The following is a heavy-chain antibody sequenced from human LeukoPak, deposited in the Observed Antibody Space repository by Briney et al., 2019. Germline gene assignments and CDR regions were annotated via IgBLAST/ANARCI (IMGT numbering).Heavy chain of an antibody. CDR2: ISAYNGNT. J-gene: IGHJ6*03. CDR3: AISSSSFYYYYYMDV. V-gene: IGHV1-18*01. Sequence: ASVKVSCKASGYTFNSYGISWVRQAPGQGLEWMGWISAYNGNTNYAQKLQGRVTMTTDTSTSTAYMELRSLRSDDTAVYYCAISSSSFYYYYYMDVWGKGTTVTVSS. D-gene: IGHD6-6*01. CDR1: GYTFNSYG.